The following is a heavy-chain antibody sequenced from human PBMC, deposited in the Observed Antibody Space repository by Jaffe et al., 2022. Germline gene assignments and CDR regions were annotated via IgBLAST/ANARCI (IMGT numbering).Heavy chain of an antibody. J-gene: IGHJ4*02. V-gene: IGHV5-51*03. CDR2: IYPGDSDT. D-gene: IGHD2-2*01. CDR3: VRPRGHCSSTSCLYYFDY. CDR1: GYSFTSYW. Sequence: EVQLVQSGAEVKKPGESLKISCKGSGYSFTSYWIGWVRQMPGKGLEWMGIIYPGDSDTRYSPSFQGQVTISADKSISTAYLQWSSLKASDTAMYYCVRPRGHCSSTSCLYYFDYWGQGTLVTVSS.